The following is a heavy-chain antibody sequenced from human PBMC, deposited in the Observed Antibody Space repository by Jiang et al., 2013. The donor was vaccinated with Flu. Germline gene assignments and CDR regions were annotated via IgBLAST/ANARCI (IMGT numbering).Heavy chain of an antibody. V-gene: IGHV7-4-1*02. CDR3: ARATVSCTRGVCYTWSWFDS. CDR1: GYTFTASA. CDR2: INTDTGNP. J-gene: IGHJ5*01. D-gene: IGHD2-8*02. Sequence: SVTVSCKASGYTFTASAMNWLRQAPGQGLEWMGWINTDTGNPTYAQGFTGRGVFSLDTSASTAFLQISSLKAEDTAVYYCARATVSCTRGVCYTWSWFDSWGQGTLVTVSS.